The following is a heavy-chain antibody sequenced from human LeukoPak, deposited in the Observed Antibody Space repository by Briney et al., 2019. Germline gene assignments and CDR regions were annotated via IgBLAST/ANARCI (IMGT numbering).Heavy chain of an antibody. Sequence: PGGSLRLSCAASGFTFSSYAMSWVRQAPGKGLEWVAVIWYDGSNKYYADSVKGRFTISRDNSKNTLYLQMNSLRAEDTAVYYCARDSEMYSSGLDAFDIWGQGTMVTVSS. CDR3: ARDSEMYSSGLDAFDI. V-gene: IGHV3-33*08. CDR2: IWYDGSNK. CDR1: GFTFSSYA. D-gene: IGHD6-19*01. J-gene: IGHJ3*02.